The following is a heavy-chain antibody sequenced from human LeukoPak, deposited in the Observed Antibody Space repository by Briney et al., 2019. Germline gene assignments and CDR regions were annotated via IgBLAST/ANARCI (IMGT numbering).Heavy chain of an antibody. Sequence: SETLSLTCTVSGGSISSGGYYWSWIRQHPGKGLEWIGYIYYSGSTYYNPSLKSRVTISVDTSKNQFSLKLSSVTAADTAVYYCARHGGGEMALPFDYWGQGTLVTVSS. CDR3: ARHGGGEMALPFDY. D-gene: IGHD3-16*01. J-gene: IGHJ4*02. V-gene: IGHV4-31*03. CDR2: IYYSGST. CDR1: GGSISSGGYY.